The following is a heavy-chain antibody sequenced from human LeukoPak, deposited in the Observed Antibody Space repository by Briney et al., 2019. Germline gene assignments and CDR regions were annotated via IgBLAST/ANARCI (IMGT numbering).Heavy chain of an antibody. CDR3: ARAAVVTANPYYYYGMDV. CDR2: INAGNGNT. Sequence: ASVKVSCKASGGTFSSYAMHWVRQAPGQRLEWMGWINAGNGNTKYSQKFQGRVTITRDTSASTAYMELSSLRSEDTAVYYCARAAVVTANPYYYYGMDVWGQGTTVTVSS. D-gene: IGHD2-21*02. J-gene: IGHJ6*02. V-gene: IGHV1-3*01. CDR1: GGTFSSYA.